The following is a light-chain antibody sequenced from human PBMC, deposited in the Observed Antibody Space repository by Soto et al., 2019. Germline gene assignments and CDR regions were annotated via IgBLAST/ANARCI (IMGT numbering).Light chain of an antibody. J-gene: IGKJ1*01. V-gene: IGKV3-20*01. CDR2: GAS. CDR3: QQYGSSRA. CDR1: QSVSSSY. Sequence: EVVLTQSPGTLSLSPGGRASLSCRASQSVSSSYLAWYQQKPGQAPRLLIYGASSRATGIPDRFSGSGSGTDFTLTISRLEPEDFAVYYCQQYGSSRAFGQGTKADI.